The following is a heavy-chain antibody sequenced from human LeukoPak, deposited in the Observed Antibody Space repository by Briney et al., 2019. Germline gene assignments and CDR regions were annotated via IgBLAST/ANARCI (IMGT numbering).Heavy chain of an antibody. Sequence: ASVKVSCKASGYTFRSYDITWVRQAPGQGLEWMGSSSPNNGNTNYAQKSQGRVTMTTDTPTSTAYMEMRSLRSDDTAVYYCARDRDSSGWHVADYWGQGTLVTVSS. CDR1: GYTFRSYD. J-gene: IGHJ4*02. CDR3: ARDRDSSGWHVADY. D-gene: IGHD6-19*01. CDR2: SSPNNGNT. V-gene: IGHV1-18*01.